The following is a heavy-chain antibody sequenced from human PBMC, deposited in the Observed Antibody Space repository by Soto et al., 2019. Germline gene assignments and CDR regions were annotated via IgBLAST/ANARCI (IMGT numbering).Heavy chain of an antibody. V-gene: IGHV3-23*01. CDR3: ARDSEAAYGVYDSYYYYYMDV. Sequence: EVQLLESGGGLVQPGGSLRLSCAASGFTFRSYAMNWVRQAPGKGLEWVSAISGSGGSTYYAASVKGRFTISRDDSKSTLFLQMNSLRAEDTAFYYCARDSEAAYGVYDSYYYYYMDVWGKGTTVIVSS. D-gene: IGHD4-17*01. J-gene: IGHJ6*03. CDR1: GFTFRSYA. CDR2: ISGSGGST.